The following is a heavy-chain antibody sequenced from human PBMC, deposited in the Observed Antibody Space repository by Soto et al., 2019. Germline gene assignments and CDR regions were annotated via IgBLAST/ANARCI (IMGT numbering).Heavy chain of an antibody. Sequence: SVKVSCKASGGTFSSYAISWVRQAPGQGLEWMGGIIPIFGTANFAQKFQGRVTITADESTSTAYMELSSLRSEDTAVYYCARRGAGYRNYYYGMDVWGQGTTVTVSS. CDR3: ARRGAGYRNYYYGMDV. V-gene: IGHV1-69*13. D-gene: IGHD1-26*01. CDR2: IIPIFGTA. J-gene: IGHJ6*02. CDR1: GGTFSSYA.